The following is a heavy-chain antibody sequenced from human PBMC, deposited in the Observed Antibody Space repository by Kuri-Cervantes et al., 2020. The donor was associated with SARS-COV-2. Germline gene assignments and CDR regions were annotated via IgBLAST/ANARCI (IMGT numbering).Heavy chain of an antibody. Sequence: LSFTCAASGFTFSNAWMSWVRQAPGKGLEWVGRIKSKTDGGTTDYAAPVKGRFTISRDDSKNTLYLQMNSLKTEDTAVYYCTTDRWVFGVVPTHYYYYYGMDVWGQGTTVTVSS. V-gene: IGHV3-15*01. CDR2: IKSKTDGGTT. CDR3: TTDRWVFGVVPTHYYYYYGMDV. D-gene: IGHD3-3*01. J-gene: IGHJ6*02. CDR1: GFTFSNAW.